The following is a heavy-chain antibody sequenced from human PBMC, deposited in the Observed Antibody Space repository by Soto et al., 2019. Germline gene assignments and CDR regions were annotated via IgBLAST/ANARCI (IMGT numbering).Heavy chain of an antibody. D-gene: IGHD6-19*01. CDR1: GYTFTSHY. J-gene: IGHJ4*02. CDR3: SRGLWQWLFDY. V-gene: IGHV1-46*03. Sequence: QVQLVQSGAEVKKPGASVMVSCRASGYTFTSHYMHWVRQAPGQGLEGMGMIDPNGGATTYAQKFQGRVTITRDTSTTPVYMELSSLRPEDTAVYSCSRGLWQWLFDYWGQGTLVTVSS. CDR2: IDPNGGAT.